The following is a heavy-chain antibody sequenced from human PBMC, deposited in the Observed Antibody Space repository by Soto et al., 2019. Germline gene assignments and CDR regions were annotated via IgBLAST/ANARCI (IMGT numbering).Heavy chain of an antibody. Sequence: QVQLVQSGAEVKKPGASVKVSCKASGYTFTSYGISWVRQAPGQGLEWMGWISAYNGNTNYAQKLQGRVTMTTDTSTSTAYMELRSLRSDDTAVYYCARALYCSSTSCSIGIIDYWGQGTLVTVSS. CDR3: ARALYCSSTSCSIGIIDY. V-gene: IGHV1-18*01. CDR2: ISAYNGNT. J-gene: IGHJ4*02. CDR1: GYTFTSYG. D-gene: IGHD2-2*01.